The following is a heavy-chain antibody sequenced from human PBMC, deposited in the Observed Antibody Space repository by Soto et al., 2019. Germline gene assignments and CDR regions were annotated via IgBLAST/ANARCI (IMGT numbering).Heavy chain of an antibody. J-gene: IGHJ4*02. CDR2: INHSGST. D-gene: IGHD6-19*01. Sequence: SATLTLTCAVYGGSFRGYYWSWIRQPPGKGLEWIGEINHSGSTNYNPSLKSRVTISVDTSKNQFSLKLSSVTAADTAVYYCAGGLWLAPFDYWGQGTLVTVSS. CDR3: AGGLWLAPFDY. V-gene: IGHV4-34*01. CDR1: GGSFRGYY.